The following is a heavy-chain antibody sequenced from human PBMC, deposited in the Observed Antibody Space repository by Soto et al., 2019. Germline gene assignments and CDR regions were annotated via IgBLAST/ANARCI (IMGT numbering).Heavy chain of an antibody. V-gene: IGHV3-23*01. CDR1: GFTFSSYA. Sequence: GSLRLSCAASGFTFSSYAMSWVRQAPGKGLEWVSTITGSGGTTYYADSVKGRFTISRDNSKNTLYLQMNSLRAEDTAVYYCAKVYSGYATYFDYWGQGTLVTVSS. D-gene: IGHD5-12*01. J-gene: IGHJ4*02. CDR2: ITGSGGTT. CDR3: AKVYSGYATYFDY.